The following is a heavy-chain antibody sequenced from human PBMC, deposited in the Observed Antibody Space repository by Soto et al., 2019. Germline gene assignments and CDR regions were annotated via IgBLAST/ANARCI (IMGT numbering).Heavy chain of an antibody. CDR2: ISWNSASI. CDR3: ARDGGSGIVSFTALDF. Sequence: EVQLVESGGGLVQPGRSLRLSCAASGFTFDDYAMHWVRQVPGKGLEWVSGISWNSASIGYADSVKGRFTISRDNAKNSLHLQMNSLRAGDTALYYCARDGGSGIVSFTALDFWGQGTLVTVSS. CDR1: GFTFDDYA. J-gene: IGHJ4*02. V-gene: IGHV3-9*01. D-gene: IGHD1-26*01.